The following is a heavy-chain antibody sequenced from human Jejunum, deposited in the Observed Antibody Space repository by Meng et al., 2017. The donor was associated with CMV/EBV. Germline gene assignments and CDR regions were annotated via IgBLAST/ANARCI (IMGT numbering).Heavy chain of an antibody. CDR2: IDATSTYI. CDR3: ARDLVAATAPNN. V-gene: IGHV3-21*01. D-gene: IGHD2-15*01. J-gene: IGHJ4*02. Sequence: SGFAFSTYAMNWVRLVPGKGLEWVSTIDATSTYIYYGDSVKGRFTISRDNARDSLYLQMNSLRAEDTALYYCARDLVAATAPNNWGQGTRVTVSS. CDR1: GFAFSTYA.